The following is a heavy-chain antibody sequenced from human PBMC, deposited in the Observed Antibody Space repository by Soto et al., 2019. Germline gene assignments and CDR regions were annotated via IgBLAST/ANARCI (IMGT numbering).Heavy chain of an antibody. CDR3: ASKGGYMYYYYGMDV. CDR1: GFTFSSYA. V-gene: IGHV3-23*01. J-gene: IGHJ6*02. D-gene: IGHD5-18*01. Sequence: TGGSLRLSCAASGFTFSSYAMSWVRQAPGKGLEWVSALSGSGASTYYADSVKGRFTISRDNSKNRLYLQMNSLRAEDTAVYSCASKGGYMYYYYGMDVWGQGTTFTVSS. CDR2: LSGSGAST.